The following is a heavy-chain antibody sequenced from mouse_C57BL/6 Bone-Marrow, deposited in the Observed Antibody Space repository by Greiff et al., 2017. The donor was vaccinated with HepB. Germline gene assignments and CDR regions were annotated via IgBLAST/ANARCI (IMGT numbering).Heavy chain of an antibody. J-gene: IGHJ2*01. D-gene: IGHD1-1*01. CDR2: ISSGGSYT. V-gene: IGHV5-4*01. CDR3: ARESYYGSSLDYYFDY. Sequence: EVQRVESGEGLVKPGGSLKLSCAASGFTFSSYAMSWVRQTPEKRLEWVAYISSGGSYTYYPDNVKGRFTISRDNAKNNLYLQMSHLKSEDTAMYYCARESYYGSSLDYYFDYWGQGTTLTVSS. CDR1: GFTFSSYA.